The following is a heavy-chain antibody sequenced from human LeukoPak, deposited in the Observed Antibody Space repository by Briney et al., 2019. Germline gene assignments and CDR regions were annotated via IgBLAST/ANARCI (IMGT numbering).Heavy chain of an antibody. CDR3: ASSLWTYDILTGYGY. D-gene: IGHD3-9*01. V-gene: IGHV4-61*01. CDR1: GGSVSSGSYY. J-gene: IGHJ4*02. Sequence: SETLSLTCTVSGGSVSSGSYYWSWIRQPPGKGLEWIVYIYYSGSTNYNPSLKSRVTISVDTSKNQFSLKLSSVTAADTAVYYCASSLWTYDILTGYGYWGQGTLVTVSS. CDR2: IYYSGST.